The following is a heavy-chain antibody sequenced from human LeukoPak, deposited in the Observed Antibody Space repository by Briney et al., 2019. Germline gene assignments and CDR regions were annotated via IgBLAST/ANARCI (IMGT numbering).Heavy chain of an antibody. D-gene: IGHD5-12*01. Sequence: ASVKVSCKASGYTFTSYYMHWVRQAPGQGLEWMGIINPSGGSTSYAQKFQGRVTMTRETPTSTVYMELSSLRSEDTAVYYCARTVEMATYYYGMDVWGQGTTVTVSS. CDR3: ARTVEMATYYYGMDV. V-gene: IGHV1-46*01. J-gene: IGHJ6*02. CDR2: INPSGGST. CDR1: GYTFTSYY.